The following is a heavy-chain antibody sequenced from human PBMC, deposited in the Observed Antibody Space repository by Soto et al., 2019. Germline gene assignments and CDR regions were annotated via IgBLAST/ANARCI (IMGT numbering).Heavy chain of an antibody. V-gene: IGHV3-23*01. CDR3: AKDSAYDILAGFSY. CDR2: ISVSVCST. J-gene: IGHJ4*02. D-gene: IGHD3-9*01. CDR1: GITFSSYA. Sequence: GGSMRLSCAASGITFSSYAMSWVRQAQGKGLELVSAISVSVCSTYYADSVKGRFTISRDNSKNTLYLQMNSLRAEDTAFYYCAKDSAYDILAGFSYWGQGTLVTVSS.